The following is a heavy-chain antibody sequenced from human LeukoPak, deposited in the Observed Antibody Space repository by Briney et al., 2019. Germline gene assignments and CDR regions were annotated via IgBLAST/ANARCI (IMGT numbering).Heavy chain of an antibody. CDR2: IYYSGST. J-gene: IGHJ3*02. CDR1: GGSISSSSYY. Sequence: SETLSLTCTVSGGSISSSSYYWGWIRQPPGTGLEWIGSIYYSGSTYYNPSLKSRVTISVDTSKNQFSLKLSSVTAADTAVYYCARPSGWFDAFDIWGQGTMVTVSS. CDR3: ARPSGWFDAFDI. V-gene: IGHV4-39*01. D-gene: IGHD2-15*01.